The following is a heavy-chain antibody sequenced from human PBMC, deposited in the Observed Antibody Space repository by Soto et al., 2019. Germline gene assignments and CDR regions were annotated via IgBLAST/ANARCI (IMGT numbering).Heavy chain of an antibody. CDR3: AREAITAAGRFYIDY. Sequence: QVQLQESGPGLVKPSGTLSLTCAVSGASISSSNWWSWVRQPPGKGLEWIGEIYHSGSTNYNPSLQSRVTISVDKSKNHFSLILTSVTAADTAVYYCAREAITAAGRFYIDYWGHGTLVTVSS. J-gene: IGHJ4*01. CDR1: GASISSSNW. CDR2: IYHSGST. V-gene: IGHV4-4*02. D-gene: IGHD6-25*01.